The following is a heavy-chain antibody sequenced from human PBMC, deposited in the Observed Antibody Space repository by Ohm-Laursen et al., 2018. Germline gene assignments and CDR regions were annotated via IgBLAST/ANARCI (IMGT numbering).Heavy chain of an antibody. Sequence: PGTLSLTCTVSGGSISSSSFYWAWIRQPPGKGLEWIGTINYSGSTYNNPSLKSRVTISVDTSKNQFSLKLTSVTAADTAVYYCARRQSDGSGYHYLDFWGQGTLVTVSS. D-gene: IGHD3-22*01. CDR3: ARRQSDGSGYHYLDF. CDR1: GGSISSSSFY. V-gene: IGHV4-39*01. J-gene: IGHJ4*02. CDR2: INYSGST.